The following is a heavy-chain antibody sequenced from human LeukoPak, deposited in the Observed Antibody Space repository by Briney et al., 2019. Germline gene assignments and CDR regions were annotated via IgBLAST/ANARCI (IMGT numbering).Heavy chain of an antibody. CDR2: INPSGGST. Sequence: ASVKVSCKASGYTFTSYYMYWVRQAPGQGLEWMGIINPSGGSTSYAQKFQGRVTMTRDTSTSTVYMELSSLRSEDTAVYYCARDPVTIFGVVIGWFDPWGQGTLVTVSS. CDR3: ARDPVTIFGVVIGWFDP. CDR1: GYTFTSYY. D-gene: IGHD3-3*01. J-gene: IGHJ5*02. V-gene: IGHV1-46*01.